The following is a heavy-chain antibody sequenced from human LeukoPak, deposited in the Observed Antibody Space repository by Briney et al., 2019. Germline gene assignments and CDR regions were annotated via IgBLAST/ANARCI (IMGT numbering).Heavy chain of an antibody. CDR3: ARHPVVRSLGAFDI. D-gene: IGHD2-15*01. V-gene: IGHV4-59*08. CDR1: GGSISSYY. Sequence: KPSETLSLTCTVSGGSISSYYWSWIRQPPGKGLEWIGYIYYSGSTNYNPSLKSRVTISVDTSKNQFSLKLSSVTAADTAVYYCARHPVVRSLGAFDIWGQGTMVTVSS. CDR2: IYYSGST. J-gene: IGHJ3*02.